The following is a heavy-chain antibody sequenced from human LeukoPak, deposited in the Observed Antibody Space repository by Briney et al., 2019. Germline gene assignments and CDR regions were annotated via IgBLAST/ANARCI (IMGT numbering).Heavy chain of an antibody. D-gene: IGHD3/OR15-3a*01. CDR3: AKSKGLYHYYAMDV. J-gene: IGHJ6*02. Sequence: GGSLRLSCAASGFTFSSYGMHWVRQAPGKGLECVSSISGSGGTTYYADSVKGRFTISRDTFNRTLYLQMNSLRVDDTAVYYCAKSKGLYHYYAMDVWGQGTTVIVSS. V-gene: IGHV3-23*01. CDR1: GFTFSSYG. CDR2: ISGSGGTT.